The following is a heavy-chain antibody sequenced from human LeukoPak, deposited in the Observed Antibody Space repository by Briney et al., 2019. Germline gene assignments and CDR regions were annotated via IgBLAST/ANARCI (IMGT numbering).Heavy chain of an antibody. Sequence: GGSLRLSCAAAGFTFGDTWMNWVRQVPGQGLEWVANIKQDGSEKFYVASVKGRFTISRDNGKSSLCLQMNSLRAEDTALYYCATSYDMGWLIGYWGQGTLVTVSS. D-gene: IGHD3/OR15-3a*01. CDR2: IKQDGSEK. CDR3: ATSYDMGWLIGY. V-gene: IGHV3-7*03. CDR1: GFTFGDTW. J-gene: IGHJ4*02.